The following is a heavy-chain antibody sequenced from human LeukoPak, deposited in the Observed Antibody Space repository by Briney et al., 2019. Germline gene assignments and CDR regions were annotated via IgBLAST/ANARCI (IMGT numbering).Heavy chain of an antibody. CDR1: GFTITSYA. D-gene: IGHD6-19*01. Sequence: GGSLRLSCAASGFTITSYAMSWVRQAPGKGLEWVSVIYSGGSTYYADSVKGRFTISRDNSKNTLYLQMNSLRAEDTAVYYCARGRIAVAGWFDYWGQGTLVTVSS. CDR3: ARGRIAVAGWFDY. V-gene: IGHV3-66*02. CDR2: IYSGGST. J-gene: IGHJ4*02.